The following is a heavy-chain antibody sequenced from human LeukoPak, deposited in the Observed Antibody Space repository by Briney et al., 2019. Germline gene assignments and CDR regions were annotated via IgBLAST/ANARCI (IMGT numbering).Heavy chain of an antibody. CDR2: IIPILGIA. V-gene: IGHV1-69*04. CDR3: ARDIVVVTPAAMVLDY. J-gene: IGHJ4*02. Sequence: GASVKVSCKASGGTFSSYAISWVRQAPGRVLEWMGRIIPILGIANYAQKFQGRVTITADKSTSTAYMELSSLRSEDTAVYYCARDIVVVTPAAMVLDYWGQGTLVTVSS. D-gene: IGHD2-2*01. CDR1: GGTFSSYA.